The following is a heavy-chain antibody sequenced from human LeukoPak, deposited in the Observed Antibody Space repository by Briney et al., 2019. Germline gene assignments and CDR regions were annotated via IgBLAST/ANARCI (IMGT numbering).Heavy chain of an antibody. J-gene: IGHJ6*03. CDR1: GFTFDDYG. Sequence: TGGSLRLSCAASGFTFDDYGMSWVRQAPGKGLEWVSGINWNGGSTGYADSVKGRFTISRDNAKNSLYLQMNSLRAEDTAVYYCARVPEDYDFWSGYYTYYYYMDVWGKGTTVTVSS. CDR3: ARVPEDYDFWSGYYTYYYYMDV. V-gene: IGHV3-20*04. CDR2: INWNGGST. D-gene: IGHD3-3*01.